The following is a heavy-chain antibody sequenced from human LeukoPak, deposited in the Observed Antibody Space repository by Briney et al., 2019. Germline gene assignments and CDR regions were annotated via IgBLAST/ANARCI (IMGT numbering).Heavy chain of an antibody. CDR1: GYTLTELS. D-gene: IGHD2-2*02. Sequence: ASVKVSCKVSGYTLTELSMHWVRQAPGKGLEWMGGFDPEGGETIYAQKFQGRVTMTEDTSTDTAYMELSSLRSEDTAVYYCATGYRRDYYYYGMDVWGQGTTVTVSS. J-gene: IGHJ6*02. V-gene: IGHV1-24*01. CDR3: ATGYRRDYYYYGMDV. CDR2: FDPEGGET.